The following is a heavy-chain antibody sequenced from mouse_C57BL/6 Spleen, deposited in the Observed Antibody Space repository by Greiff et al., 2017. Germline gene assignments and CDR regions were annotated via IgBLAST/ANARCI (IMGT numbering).Heavy chain of an antibody. V-gene: IGHV14-2*01. CDR2: IDPEDGET. CDR1: GFNIKDYY. CDR3: ARIYYGSSYYFDY. D-gene: IGHD1-1*01. J-gene: IGHJ2*01. Sequence: VQLKESGAELVKPGASVKLSCTASGFNIKDYYMHWVKQRTEQGLEWIGRIDPEDGETKCAPKFQGTATITADTSSNTAYLQLSSLTSEDTAVYYCARIYYGSSYYFDYWGQGTTLTVSS.